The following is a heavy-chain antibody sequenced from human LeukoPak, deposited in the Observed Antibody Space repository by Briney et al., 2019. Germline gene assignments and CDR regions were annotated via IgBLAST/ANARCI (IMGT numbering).Heavy chain of an antibody. V-gene: IGHV1-18*01. CDR3: ARASGGYYINRFDY. D-gene: IGHD3-10*01. CDR1: GYILKSHG. J-gene: IGHJ4*02. Sequence: GASVKVSCKASGYILKSHGFSWVRQAPGQGLEFMGWINPYNGNTNYAQKFQGRITLTTDTSTTTAYMELRSLRSDDTAVYYCARASGGYYINRFDYWGQGTHVTVSS. CDR2: INPYNGNT.